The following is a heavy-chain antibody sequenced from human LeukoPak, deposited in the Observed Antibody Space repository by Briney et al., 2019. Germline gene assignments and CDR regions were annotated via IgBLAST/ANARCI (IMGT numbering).Heavy chain of an antibody. D-gene: IGHD1-26*01. V-gene: IGHV1-2*02. CDR1: GYTFTDYY. CDR3: ARGGDAQWEVLYPDYYLDY. Sequence: GATVKVSCKTSGYTFTDYYIHWVRQATGQGLEWMGWINPKNGDTNYAQKFQGRVSMTRDTSISTPYMELNRLTSDDTAVYYCARGGDAQWEVLYPDYYLDYWGQGTLVTVSS. J-gene: IGHJ4*02. CDR2: INPKNGDT.